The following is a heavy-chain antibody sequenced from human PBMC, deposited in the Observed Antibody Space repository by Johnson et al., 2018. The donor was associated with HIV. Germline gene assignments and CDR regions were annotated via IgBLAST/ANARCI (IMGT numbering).Heavy chain of an antibody. D-gene: IGHD2-15*01. CDR3: ARAKIFCSGGRCSLDAFDI. CDR2: IDWHGGST. V-gene: IGHV3-20*04. Sequence: QLVESGGGVVQPGRSLRLSCAASGFTFDDYGMSWVRQAPGKGLEWVSGIDWHGGSTGYADSVKGRFTISRDNVKNSLYLQMNSLRAEDTALYYCARAKIFCSGGRCSLDAFDIWGQGTMVTVSS. J-gene: IGHJ3*02. CDR1: GFTFDDYG.